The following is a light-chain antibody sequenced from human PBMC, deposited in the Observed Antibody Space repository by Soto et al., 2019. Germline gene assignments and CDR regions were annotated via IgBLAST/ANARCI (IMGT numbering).Light chain of an antibody. J-gene: IGLJ1*01. V-gene: IGLV2-14*03. CDR1: SSDVGGYKY. CDR2: DVS. CDR3: SSYTTSNTRQIV. Sequence: QSVLTQPASVSGSPGQSITISCTGTSSDVGGYKYFSWYQHHPGKALKLMIFDVSNRPSGFSNRFSGSKSGNTASLTISGLQPEDEADYYCSSYTTSNTRQIVFGTGTKVTVL.